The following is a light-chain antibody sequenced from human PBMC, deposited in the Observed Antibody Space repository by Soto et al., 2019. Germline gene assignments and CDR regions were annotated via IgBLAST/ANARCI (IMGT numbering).Light chain of an antibody. V-gene: IGKV3-20*01. J-gene: IGKJ2*01. CDR1: QSVSSN. CDR2: GAS. CDR3: HQYDNAPQT. Sequence: EIVLTQSPATLSVSPGERATLSCRASQSVSSNLAWYQQKPGQAPRLLIYGASTRATGIPDRFSGSGSGTDFSLTISRLEPEDFAVYYCHQYDNAPQTYGQGTKVDNK.